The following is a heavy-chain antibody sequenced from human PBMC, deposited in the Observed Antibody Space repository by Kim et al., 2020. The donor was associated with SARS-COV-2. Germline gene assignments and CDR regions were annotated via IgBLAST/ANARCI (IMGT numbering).Heavy chain of an antibody. Sequence: WGSLRLSCAASGFTVSSNYMSWVRQAPGKGLEWVSVIYSGGSTYYADSVKGRFTISRDNSKNTLYLQMNSLRAEDTAVYYCARDRMVWAYDSSGMDVWGQGTTVTVSS. V-gene: IGHV3-53*01. J-gene: IGHJ6*02. D-gene: IGHD3-22*01. CDR3: ARDRMVWAYDSSGMDV. CDR2: IYSGGST. CDR1: GFTVSSNY.